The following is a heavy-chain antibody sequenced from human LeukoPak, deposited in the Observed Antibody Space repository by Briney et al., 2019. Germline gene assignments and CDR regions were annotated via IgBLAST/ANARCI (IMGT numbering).Heavy chain of an antibody. CDR2: IYPEDSDI. CDR3: ARHTNRILGGSYYYYYYMDV. D-gene: IGHD2-15*01. Sequence: GESLKISCKGSGYGFTSNWIGWARQMPGKGLESMGIIYPEDSDIRYSPSFQGQVTISADKSISTTYLQWSSLKASDTAMYYCARHTNRILGGSYYYYYYMDVWGKGTTVTIS. V-gene: IGHV5-51*01. CDR1: GYGFTSNW. J-gene: IGHJ6*03.